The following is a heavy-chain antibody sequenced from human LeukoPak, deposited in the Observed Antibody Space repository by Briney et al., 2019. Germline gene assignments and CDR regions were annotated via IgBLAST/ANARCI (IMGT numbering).Heavy chain of an antibody. V-gene: IGHV3-23*01. J-gene: IGHJ6*02. CDR2: ISGSGGST. CDR1: GFTFSNYS. CDR3: AKSGGLSGSGRLAMDV. Sequence: PGGSLRLSCAASGFTFSNYSMSWIRLAPGKGLEWVSDISGSGGSTYYADSVKGRFTSSRDNSNNTLYVQMNSLRVEDTAVYYCAKSGGLSGSGRLAMDVWGQGTTVTVSS. D-gene: IGHD3-10*01.